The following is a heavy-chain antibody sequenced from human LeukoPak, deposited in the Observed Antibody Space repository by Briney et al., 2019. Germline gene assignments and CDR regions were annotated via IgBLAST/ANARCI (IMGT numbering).Heavy chain of an antibody. CDR2: IYYSGST. V-gene: IGHV4-39*07. CDR3: ARDMGPSMVRGFNWFDP. J-gene: IGHJ5*02. CDR1: GGSISSSSYY. Sequence: SETLSHTCTVSGGSISSSSYYWGWIRQPPGKGLEWIGSIYYSGSTYYNPSLKSRVTISVDTSKNQFSLKLSSVTAADTAVYYCARDMGPSMVRGFNWFDPWGQGTLVTVSS. D-gene: IGHD3-10*01.